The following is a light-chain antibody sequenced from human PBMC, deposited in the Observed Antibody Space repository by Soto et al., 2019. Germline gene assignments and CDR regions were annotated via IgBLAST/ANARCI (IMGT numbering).Light chain of an antibody. J-gene: IGLJ1*01. Sequence: QSLLTQPASVSGSPGQSTTISCTGTSSDIGTYNYVSWYQQHPGKAPKLMIYEVSNRPSGVSNRFSGSKSGNTASLTISGLQAEDEADYYCSSYTSSSTPYVFGTGTKVTVL. V-gene: IGLV2-14*01. CDR2: EVS. CDR1: SSDIGTYNY. CDR3: SSYTSSSTPYV.